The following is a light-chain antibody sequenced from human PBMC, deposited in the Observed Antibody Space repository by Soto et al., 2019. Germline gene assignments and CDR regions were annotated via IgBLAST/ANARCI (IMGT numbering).Light chain of an antibody. CDR3: QHFGSSPPWP. CDR1: QSVSSTY. Sequence: ENVFTQSPGAVSLSPGERATLSCRASQSVSSTYLAWYQQKPGQAPRLLISGASSRATGIPDRFRGSGSGTDFTLTISRLEPEDFAVYYCQHFGSSPPWPFGQGTKVDIK. J-gene: IGKJ1*01. V-gene: IGKV3-20*01. CDR2: GAS.